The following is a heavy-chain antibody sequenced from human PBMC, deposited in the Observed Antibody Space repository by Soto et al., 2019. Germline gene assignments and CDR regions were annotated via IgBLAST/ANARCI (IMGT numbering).Heavy chain of an antibody. CDR3: AKGGRQWLVTSDFNY. CDR2: VSHDGRNT. D-gene: IGHD6-19*01. J-gene: IGHJ4*02. CDR1: GFTFSDYA. Sequence: VQLVESGGGVVQPGRSLRLSCAASGFTFSDYAMHWVRQPPGKGLEWVAVVSHDGRNTHYADSVKGRFTISRDSSKNTVPLEMTSLRAEDTAVYYCAKGGRQWLVTSDFNYWGQGALVTVSS. V-gene: IGHV3-30*18.